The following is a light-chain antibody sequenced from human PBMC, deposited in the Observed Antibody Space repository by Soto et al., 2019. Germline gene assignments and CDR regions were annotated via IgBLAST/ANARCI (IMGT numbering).Light chain of an antibody. V-gene: IGLV2-14*01. CDR2: DVS. CDR3: SSYTTNSTLV. J-gene: IGLJ2*01. Sequence: QSVLTQPASVSGSPGQSITISCTGTSSDVGAYNYVSWYQRHPSKAPKFMIYDVSNRPSGVSNRFSGSKSGNTASLTISGLQAEDEGDYYCSSYTTNSTLVFGGGTKLTVL. CDR1: SSDVGAYNY.